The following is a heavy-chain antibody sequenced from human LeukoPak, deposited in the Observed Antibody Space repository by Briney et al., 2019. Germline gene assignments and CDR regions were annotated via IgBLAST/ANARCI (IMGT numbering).Heavy chain of an antibody. Sequence: PGGSLRLSCAASGFTFSSYSMNWVRQAPGKGLVWVSRINSDGSSTSYADSVKGRFTISRDNAKNTLYLQMNSLRAEDTAVYYCASHVEPREWELPISPNAFDIWGQGTMVTVSS. CDR2: INSDGSST. J-gene: IGHJ3*02. V-gene: IGHV3-74*01. CDR3: ASHVEPREWELPISPNAFDI. CDR1: GFTFSSYS. D-gene: IGHD1-26*01.